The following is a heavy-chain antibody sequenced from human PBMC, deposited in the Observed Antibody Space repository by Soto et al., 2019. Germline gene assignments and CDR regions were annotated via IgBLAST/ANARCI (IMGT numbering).Heavy chain of an antibody. V-gene: IGHV5-51*01. Sequence: GESLKISCKGSGYSFTSYWIGWVRQMPGKGLEWMGIIYPGDSDTRYSPSFQGQVTISADKSISTAYLQWSSLKASDTAMYYCARRGGPPSAYYYYGMDVWGQGTTVTVSS. CDR1: GYSFTSYW. CDR2: IYPGDSDT. CDR3: ARRGGPPSAYYYYGMDV. J-gene: IGHJ6*02. D-gene: IGHD3-16*01.